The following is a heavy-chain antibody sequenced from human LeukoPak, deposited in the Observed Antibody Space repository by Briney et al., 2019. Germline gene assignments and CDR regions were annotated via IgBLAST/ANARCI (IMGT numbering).Heavy chain of an antibody. CDR1: GFTFSSYG. V-gene: IGHV3-30*18. CDR3: AKGATVIH. Sequence: PGRSLRLSCAASGFTFSSYGVPWVRQAPGKGLEWVAVISYDGSNKYYADSVKGRFTISRDNSKNTLYLQMNSLRAEDTAVYYCAKGATVIHWGQGTLVTVSS. CDR2: ISYDGSNK. J-gene: IGHJ4*02. D-gene: IGHD4-17*01.